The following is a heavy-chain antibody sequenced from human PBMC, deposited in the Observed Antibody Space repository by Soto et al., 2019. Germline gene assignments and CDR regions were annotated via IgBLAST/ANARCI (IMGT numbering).Heavy chain of an antibody. CDR3: ARDRFFPDYSNHLGRAFDI. D-gene: IGHD4-4*01. J-gene: IGHJ3*02. V-gene: IGHV3-48*01. Sequence: GGSLRLSCAASGFTFSSYSMNWVRQAPGKGLEWVSYISSSSSTIYYADSVKGRFTISRDNAKNSLYLQMNSLRAEDTAVYYCARDRFFPDYSNHLGRAFDIWGQGTMVTVSS. CDR1: GFTFSSYS. CDR2: ISSSSSTI.